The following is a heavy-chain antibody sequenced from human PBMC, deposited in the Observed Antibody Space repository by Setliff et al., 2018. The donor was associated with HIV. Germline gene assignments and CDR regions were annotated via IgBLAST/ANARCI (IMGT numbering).Heavy chain of an antibody. D-gene: IGHD2-15*01. V-gene: IGHV4-39*01. CDR3: VRVVDADYLDY. J-gene: IGHJ4*02. CDR2: IYYSGST. CDR1: GGSIRSSSSY. Sequence: SETLSLTCTVSGGSIRSSSSYWGWIRQPPGKGLEWIGIIYYSGSTYYKPSLKSRVTISVDTSKNQFSLKLNSVTAADTAMYYCVRVVDADYLDYWGQGTPVTVSS.